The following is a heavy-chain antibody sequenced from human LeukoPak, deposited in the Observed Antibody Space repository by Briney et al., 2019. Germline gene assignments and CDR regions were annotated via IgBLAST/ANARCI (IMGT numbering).Heavy chain of an antibody. V-gene: IGHV3-9*01. CDR2: ISWNSGSI. D-gene: IGHD3-22*01. CDR1: GFIFDDYA. CDR3: AKADYYYDSSGYNLFDY. J-gene: IGHJ4*02. Sequence: HPGGSLRLSCAASGFIFDDYAMHWVRQAPGKGLEWVSGISWNSGSIGYADSVKGRFTISRDNAKNSLYLQMNSLRAEDTALYYCAKADYYYDSSGYNLFDYWGQGTLVTVSS.